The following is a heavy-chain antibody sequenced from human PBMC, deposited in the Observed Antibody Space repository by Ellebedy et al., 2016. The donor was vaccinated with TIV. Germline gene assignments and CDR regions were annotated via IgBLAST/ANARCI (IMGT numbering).Heavy chain of an antibody. J-gene: IGHJ6*02. Sequence: GESLKISCAASGLTFGSYAMNWVRQAPGKGLKWVSAITFSGRSTYYADSVRGRFTISRDNSKSILFLEMNSLRTEDAAVYYCAKGYGRYFGSGSYYTYAMDVWGQGTTVIVSS. CDR3: AKGYGRYFGSGSYYTYAMDV. CDR1: GLTFGSYA. V-gene: IGHV3-23*01. CDR2: ITFSGRST. D-gene: IGHD3-10*01.